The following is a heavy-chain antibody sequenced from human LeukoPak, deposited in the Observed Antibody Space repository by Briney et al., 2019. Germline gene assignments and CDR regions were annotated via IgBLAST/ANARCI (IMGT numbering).Heavy chain of an antibody. CDR2: IREKPHSYST. CDR1: GFTFSDHY. CDR3: AKELDYYYYGMDV. Sequence: GGSLRLSCTASGFTFSDHYMDWVRQAPGKGLEWVARIREKPHSYSTEYAASVKGRFTISRDDSKNSLYLQMSSLKTEDTAVYYCAKELDYYYYGMDVWGQGTTVTVSS. V-gene: IGHV3-72*01. J-gene: IGHJ6*02. D-gene: IGHD6-13*01.